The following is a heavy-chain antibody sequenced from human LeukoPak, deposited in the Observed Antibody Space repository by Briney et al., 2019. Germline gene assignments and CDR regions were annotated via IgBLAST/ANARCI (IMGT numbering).Heavy chain of an antibody. CDR2: IYHSGST. D-gene: IGHD1-7*01. V-gene: IGHV4-30-2*01. Sequence: SETLSLTCAVSGGSISSGGYSWSWIRQPPGTGLEWLGYIYHSGSTYYNPSLKSRVTISVDRSKNQFSLKLSSVTAADTAVYYCARAFRDSPTNYYFDYWGQGTLVTVSS. J-gene: IGHJ4*02. CDR3: ARAFRDSPTNYYFDY. CDR1: GGSISSGGYS.